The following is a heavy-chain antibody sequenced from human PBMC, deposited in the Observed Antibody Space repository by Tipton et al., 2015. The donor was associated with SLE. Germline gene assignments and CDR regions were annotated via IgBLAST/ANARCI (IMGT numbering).Heavy chain of an antibody. CDR1: GGTFSSYA. V-gene: IGHV1-69*05. J-gene: IGHJ6*02. Sequence: QSGAEVKKPGSSVKVSCKASGGTFSSYAISWVRQAPGQGLEWMGGIIPIFGTANYAQKFQGRVTITRNTSISTAYMELSSLRSEDTAVYYCARGGGSGTGTYGMDVWGQGTTVTVSS. D-gene: IGHD1-7*01. CDR3: ARGGGSGTGTYGMDV. CDR2: IIPIFGTA.